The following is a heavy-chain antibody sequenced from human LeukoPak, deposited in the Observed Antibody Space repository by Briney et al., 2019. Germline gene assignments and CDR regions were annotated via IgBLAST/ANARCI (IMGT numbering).Heavy chain of an antibody. CDR1: GFTFGAYF. V-gene: IGHV3-64D*06. J-gene: IGHJ4*02. D-gene: IGHD2-8*01. CDR3: VKDLNGTWSFDY. Sequence: GGSLRLSCSASGFTFGAYFMHWVRQAPGKGLQYVSSISSNEYDTYYADSVKGRFTISRDNSKDTLFLQMNNLRPEDTAVYYCVKDLNGTWSFDYWGQGTLVTVSS. CDR2: ISSNEYDT.